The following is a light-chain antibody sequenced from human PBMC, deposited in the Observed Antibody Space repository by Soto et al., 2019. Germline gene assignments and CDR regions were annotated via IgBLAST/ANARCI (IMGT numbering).Light chain of an antibody. J-gene: IGKJ5*01. CDR1: QSVSTN. CDR3: HQRQYWPPIT. V-gene: IGKV3-11*01. Sequence: EMVMTQSPAPLSVSPGERATLSCRASQSVSTNLAWYQQKPGQAPRLLISDASNRATGIPARFSGSGSGTDFTLTISSLEPEDFAVYYCHQRQYWPPITFGQGTRL. CDR2: DAS.